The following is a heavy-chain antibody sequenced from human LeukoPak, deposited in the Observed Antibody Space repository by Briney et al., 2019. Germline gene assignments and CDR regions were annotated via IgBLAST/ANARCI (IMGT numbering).Heavy chain of an antibody. J-gene: IGHJ5*02. CDR3: ARRTIVGTINGLFDP. D-gene: IGHD5-12*01. CDR1: GGSITSRSYY. V-gene: IGHV4-39*01. CDR2: IFYGGST. Sequence: SETLSLTCTVSGGSITSRSYYWGWIRQPPGKGLEWIGSIFYGGSTYYNPSLKSRVTISVDTSKNQFSLKLSSVSAADTAVYYCARRTIVGTINGLFDPWGREPWSPSPQ.